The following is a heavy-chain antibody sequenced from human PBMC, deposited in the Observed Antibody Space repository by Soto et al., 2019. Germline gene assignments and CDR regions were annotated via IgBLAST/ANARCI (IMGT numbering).Heavy chain of an antibody. D-gene: IGHD3-10*01. CDR3: ARQGFGPLHGLVDV. Sequence: SETLSLTCTVSGGSISSYYWSWIRQPPGKGLEWIGYIYYSGSTNYNPSLKSRVTISVDTSKSQFSLKVTSVTATDTAVYYCARQGFGPLHGLVDVWGQGTTVTVSS. J-gene: IGHJ6*02. CDR1: GGSISSYY. V-gene: IGHV4-59*08. CDR2: IYYSGST.